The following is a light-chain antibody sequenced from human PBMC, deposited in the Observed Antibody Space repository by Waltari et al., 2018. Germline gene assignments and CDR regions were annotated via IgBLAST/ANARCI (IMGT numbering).Light chain of an antibody. CDR3: SSYAGSVV. V-gene: IGLV2-23*02. CDR2: GVN. Sequence: QSALTQPASVSGSRGPSITLSCTGSSSDIGSYNFVSWYQHHPGKAPKLLIYGVNNRPSGVSNRFSGSKSGNTASLTISGLQAEDEADYYCSSYAGSVVFGGGTKLTVL. J-gene: IGLJ3*02. CDR1: SSDIGSYNF.